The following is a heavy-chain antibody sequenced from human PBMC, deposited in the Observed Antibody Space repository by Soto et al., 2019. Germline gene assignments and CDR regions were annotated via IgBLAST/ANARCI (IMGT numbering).Heavy chain of an antibody. J-gene: IGHJ4*02. CDR2: INIGTGYT. CDR1: GYTFTRSL. CDR3: AKSQNYGSGAYSDY. D-gene: IGHD3-10*01. V-gene: IGHV1-3*04. Sequence: QVHLEQSGAEVKKPGASVKVSCKASGYTFTRSLMHWVRQAPGQSLEWMGWINIGTGYTKISQRFQGICSFAGDTSAITADMELSSLRSEDTAVYYCAKSQNYGSGAYSDYCGQGTLVTISS.